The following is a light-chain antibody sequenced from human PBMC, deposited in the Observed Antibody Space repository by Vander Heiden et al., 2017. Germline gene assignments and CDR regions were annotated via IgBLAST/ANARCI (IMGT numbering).Light chain of an antibody. Sequence: IQMTQSPSSLSASVGDRVTITCRASQNINTDLVWYQQKPGKAPNLLIYAASTLQSDVPSRFSASGSDTDFTLTISGLHPDDFATYYCQQSYSIPFTFGQGTRLEVK. CDR1: QNINTD. J-gene: IGKJ2*01. V-gene: IGKV1-39*01. CDR2: AAS. CDR3: QQSYSIPFT.